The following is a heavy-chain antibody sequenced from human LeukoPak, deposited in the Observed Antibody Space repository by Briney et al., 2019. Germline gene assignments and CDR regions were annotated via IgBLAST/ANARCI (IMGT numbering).Heavy chain of an antibody. V-gene: IGHV4-34*01. CDR3: ARLRLQKYYFDY. J-gene: IGHJ4*02. D-gene: IGHD4-11*01. Sequence: GSLRLSCAASGFTFSNAWMSWIRQPPGKVLEWIGEINHSGSTNYNPSLKSRVTISVDTSKNQFSLKLSSVTAADTAVYYCARLRLQKYYFDYWGQGTLVTVSS. CDR1: GFTFSNAW. CDR2: INHSGST.